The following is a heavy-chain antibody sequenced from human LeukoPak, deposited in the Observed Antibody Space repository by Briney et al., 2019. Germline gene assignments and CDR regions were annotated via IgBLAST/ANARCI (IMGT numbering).Heavy chain of an antibody. Sequence: PSETLSLTCTVSGDSITNYYWSWIRQPPGKGLEWIGFIYYSGSTNYNPSLKSRVTISVDTSKNQFPLKLSSVTAADTAMYYCARGGRRYSSGWYDSWGQGTLVTVSS. J-gene: IGHJ5*01. D-gene: IGHD6-19*01. CDR3: ARGGRRYSSGWYDS. CDR2: IYYSGST. CDR1: GDSITNYY. V-gene: IGHV4-59*01.